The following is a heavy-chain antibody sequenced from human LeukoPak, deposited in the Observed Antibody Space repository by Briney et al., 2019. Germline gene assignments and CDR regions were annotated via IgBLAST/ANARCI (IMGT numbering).Heavy chain of an antibody. CDR2: INPSGGST. CDR1: GYTFTSYY. Sequence: ASVKVSCKASGYTFTSYYMHWVRQAPRQGLEWMGIINPSGGSTSYAQKFQGRVTMTRNTSISTAYMELSSLRSEDTAVYYCARGRFWFNWFDPWGQGTLVTVSS. D-gene: IGHD3-9*01. V-gene: IGHV1-46*01. CDR3: ARGRFWFNWFDP. J-gene: IGHJ5*02.